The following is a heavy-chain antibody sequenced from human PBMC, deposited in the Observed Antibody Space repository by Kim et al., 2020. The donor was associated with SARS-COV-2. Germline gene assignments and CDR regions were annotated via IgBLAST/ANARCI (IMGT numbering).Heavy chain of an antibody. D-gene: IGHD3-3*01. J-gene: IGHJ6*03. CDR3: ARGRSGCSTVGFYYYMDV. Sequence: GGSLRLSCAASGFTFSSYEMNWVRQPPGKGLEWVSYISSHGTIYYADSVKGRFTISSDNAKNSLFLQMNSLRAEDTAAYYCARGRSGCSTVGFYYYMDV. V-gene: IGHV3-48*03. CDR2: ISSHGTI. CDR1: GFTFSSYE.